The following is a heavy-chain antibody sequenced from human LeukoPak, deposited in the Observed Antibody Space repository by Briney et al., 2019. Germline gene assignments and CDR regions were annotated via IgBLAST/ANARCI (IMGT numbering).Heavy chain of an antibody. CDR1: GFTFSNYW. V-gene: IGHV3-7*04. J-gene: IGHJ1*01. D-gene: IGHD6-13*01. CDR3: ARDPGSSSIWPEYFHH. Sequence: PGGSLRLSCAASGFTFSNYWMSLVRQAPGKGLEWVANIKHDGSEKYFGDSVKGRFTISRDNAKNSLYLQMNSLRAEDTAVYYCARDPGSSSIWPEYFHHWGQGTLVTVSS. CDR2: IKHDGSEK.